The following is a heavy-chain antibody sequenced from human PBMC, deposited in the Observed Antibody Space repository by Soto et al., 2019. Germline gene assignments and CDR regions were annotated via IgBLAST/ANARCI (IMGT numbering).Heavy chain of an antibody. J-gene: IGHJ6*04. CDR3: ARDGVTIFGVVNRPYYYYGMDV. D-gene: IGHD3-3*01. Sequence: ASVKVSCKASGYTFTSYGISWVRQAPGQGLEWMGWISAYNGNTNYAQKLQGRVTMTTDTSTSTAYMELRSPRSDDTAVYYCARDGVTIFGVVNRPYYYYGMDVWGKGTTVTVSS. CDR1: GYTFTSYG. CDR2: ISAYNGNT. V-gene: IGHV1-18*01.